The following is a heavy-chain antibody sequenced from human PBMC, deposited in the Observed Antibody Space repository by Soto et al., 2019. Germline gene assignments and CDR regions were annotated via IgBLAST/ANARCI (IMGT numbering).Heavy chain of an antibody. J-gene: IGHJ4*02. Sequence: ASVKVSCKASGYTFTSYGISWVRQAPGQGLEWMGWISAYNGNTNYAQKLQGRVTMTTDTSTSTAYMELRSLRSDDTAVYYCARTSGGYSYLLTYYLDHWGQGTLVTVSS. D-gene: IGHD5-18*01. CDR2: ISAYNGNT. V-gene: IGHV1-18*04. CDR3: ARTSGGYSYLLTYYLDH. CDR1: GYTFTSYG.